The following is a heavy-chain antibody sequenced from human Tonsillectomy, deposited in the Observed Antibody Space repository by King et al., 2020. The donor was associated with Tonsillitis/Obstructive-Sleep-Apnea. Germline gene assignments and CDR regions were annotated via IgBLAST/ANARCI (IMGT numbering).Heavy chain of an antibody. Sequence: VQLVESGEGLVKPGRSLRLSCTASGFTFGDYAMSWFRQAPGKGLEWVGFIRSKAYGGTTEYAASVKGRFTISRDDSKSIAYLQMNSLKTEDTAVYYCTRAWDTIFGVVRFDYWGQGTLVTVSS. J-gene: IGHJ4*02. V-gene: IGHV3-49*05. CDR1: GFTFGDYA. CDR2: IRSKAYGGTT. D-gene: IGHD3-3*01. CDR3: TRAWDTIFGVVRFDY.